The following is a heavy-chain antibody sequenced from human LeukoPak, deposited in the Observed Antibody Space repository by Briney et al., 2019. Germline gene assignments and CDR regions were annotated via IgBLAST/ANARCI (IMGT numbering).Heavy chain of an antibody. D-gene: IGHD3-22*01. Sequence: GGSLRLSCAASGFTFSSYAMSWVRQAPGKGLAWVSAISGSGGSTYYADSVKGRFTISRDNSKNTLYLQMNSLRAEDTAVYYCAKDHYYDSSGYFSVVGGAFDIWGQGTMVTVSS. CDR1: GFTFSSYA. V-gene: IGHV3-23*01. CDR3: AKDHYYDSSGYFSVVGGAFDI. J-gene: IGHJ3*02. CDR2: ISGSGGST.